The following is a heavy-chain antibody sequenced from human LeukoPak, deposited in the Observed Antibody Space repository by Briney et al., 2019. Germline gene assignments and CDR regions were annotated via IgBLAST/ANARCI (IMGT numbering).Heavy chain of an antibody. CDR3: ARDGVGYTAAAVPYPGY. CDR1: GFMFSDHY. V-gene: IGHV3-72*01. D-gene: IGHD6-13*01. Sequence: GGSLRLSCAASGFMFSDHYMDWVRQPPGKGLEWVGRIRNRARGHTTEYAASVKGRFIVSRDDSKNTVYLQMNSLKTEDTAVYYCARDGVGYTAAAVPYPGYWGQGTLVTVSS. CDR2: IRNRARGHTT. J-gene: IGHJ4*02.